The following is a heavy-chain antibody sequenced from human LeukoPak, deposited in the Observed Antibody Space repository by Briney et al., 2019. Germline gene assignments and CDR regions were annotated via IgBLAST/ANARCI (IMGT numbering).Heavy chain of an antibody. CDR1: GSSISSWY. V-gene: IGHV4-59*01. CDR3: ARFKRAGGWSYFDY. Sequence: PSETLSLTCTVSGSSISSWYWSWIRQPPGKGLEWIGYIYHSGSTYYNPSLKSRVTISVGTSKNQFSLKLSSVTAADTAVYYCARFKRAGGWSYFDYWGQGTLVTVSS. D-gene: IGHD6-19*01. CDR2: IYHSGST. J-gene: IGHJ4*02.